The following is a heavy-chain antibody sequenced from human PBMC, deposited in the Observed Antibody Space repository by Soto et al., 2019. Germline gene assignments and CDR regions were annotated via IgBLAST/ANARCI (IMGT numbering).Heavy chain of an antibody. V-gene: IGHV3-48*03. Sequence: EVQLVESGGGLVQPGGSLRLSSAASGFTFSSYEMNWVRQAPGKGLEWVSYISSSGNTIYYADSVKGRFTISRDNAKNSLYLQMNSLRAEDTAVYYCARGLTGYSYGVDYWGQGTLVTVSS. CDR2: ISSSGNTI. CDR1: GFTFSSYE. D-gene: IGHD5-18*01. CDR3: ARGLTGYSYGVDY. J-gene: IGHJ4*02.